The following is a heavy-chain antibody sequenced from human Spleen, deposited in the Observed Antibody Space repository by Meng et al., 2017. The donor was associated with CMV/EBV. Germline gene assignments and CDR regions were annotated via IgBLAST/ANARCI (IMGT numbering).Heavy chain of an antibody. J-gene: IGHJ4*02. CDR3: ARGLTSSDGLPITHFDY. CDR1: GWSFSCSY. CDR2: SNHSGST. Sequence: GWSFSCSYWSWSRQPPGKGLEWIGESNHSGSTNYTPSLKSRVTISADTSKNQFSLKLSSVTAADTAVYYCARGLTSSDGLPITHFDYWGQGTLVTVSS. V-gene: IGHV4-34*01. D-gene: IGHD1-14*01.